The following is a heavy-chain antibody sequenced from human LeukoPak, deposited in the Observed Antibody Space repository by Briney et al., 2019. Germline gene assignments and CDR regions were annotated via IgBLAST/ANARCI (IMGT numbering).Heavy chain of an antibody. D-gene: IGHD6-19*01. CDR2: ISSRGDST. CDR3: VKGPRPDITVAHTVEN. V-gene: IGHV3-23*01. Sequence: GGSLRLSCAASGFIFSNYAKSWVRQVPGRGLEWVSTISSRGDSTYVADSVKGRFTISRDNSKNSLYLQMNTVRAEDTAVYYCVKGPRPDITVAHTVENWGQGTLVTVSS. J-gene: IGHJ4*02. CDR1: GFIFSNYA.